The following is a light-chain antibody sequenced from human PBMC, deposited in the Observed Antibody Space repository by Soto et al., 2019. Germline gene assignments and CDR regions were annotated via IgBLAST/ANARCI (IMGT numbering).Light chain of an antibody. CDR1: SSDVGGYNY. Sequence: QSVLTQPASVSGSPGQSISISCTGTSSDVGGYNYVSWYQHQPGKAPKLVLFDVSGRPSGISNRFSGSKSGNTASLTISGLRPEDEADYYCSSYTDVNLYIFGTGTKVT. CDR2: DVS. J-gene: IGLJ1*01. CDR3: SSYTDVNLYI. V-gene: IGLV2-14*03.